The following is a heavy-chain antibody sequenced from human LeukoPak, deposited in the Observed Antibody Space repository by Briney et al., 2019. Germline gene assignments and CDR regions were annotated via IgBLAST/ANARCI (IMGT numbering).Heavy chain of an antibody. CDR1: GGSISSSSYY. J-gene: IGHJ5*02. V-gene: IGHV4-39*01. CDR2: IYYSGST. CDR3: ASVTMVRGVSFDP. D-gene: IGHD3-10*01. Sequence: KPSETLSLTCSVSGGSISSSSYYWGWIRQPPGKGLEWIGTIYYSGSTYYNPSLKSRVTISVDTSKNQFSLKLSSVTAADTAVYYCASVTMVRGVSFDPWGQGTLVTVSS.